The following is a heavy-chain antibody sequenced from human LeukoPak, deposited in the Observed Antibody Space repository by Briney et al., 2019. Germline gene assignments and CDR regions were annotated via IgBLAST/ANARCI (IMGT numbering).Heavy chain of an antibody. CDR1: GFTVSSNY. V-gene: IGHV3-53*01. J-gene: IGHJ4*02. Sequence: GGSLRLSCAASGFTVSSNYMSWVRQAPGKGLDWVSVIYSGGSTYYADSVKGRFTISRDNSKNTLYLQMNSLRAEDMAVYYCARTGYGDYGQFDYWGQGTLVTVSS. D-gene: IGHD4-17*01. CDR2: IYSGGST. CDR3: ARTGYGDYGQFDY.